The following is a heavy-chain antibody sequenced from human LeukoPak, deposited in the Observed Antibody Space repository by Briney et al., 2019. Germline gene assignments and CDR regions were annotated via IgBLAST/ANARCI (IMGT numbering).Heavy chain of an antibody. CDR3: ARDGYSSSSFDF. CDR1: GFIFSSYN. CDR2: ISSSSTYI. V-gene: IGHV3-21*01. D-gene: IGHD6-6*01. Sequence: NPGGSLRLSCAASGFIFSSYNMNWVRQAPGKGLEWVSSISSSSTYIYYGDSVKGRFSISRDNAKNSLYLQMNSLRAEDTAVYYCARDGYSSSSFDFRGQGTLVTVSS. J-gene: IGHJ4*02.